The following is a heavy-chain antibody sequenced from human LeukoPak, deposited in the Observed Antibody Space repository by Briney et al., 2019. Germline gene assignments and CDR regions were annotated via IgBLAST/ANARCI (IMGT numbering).Heavy chain of an antibody. D-gene: IGHD2-21*02. V-gene: IGHV1-69*13. CDR2: IIPIFGTA. CDR3: ARGRKAYCGGDCYSADFDY. Sequence: ASVTVSCKASGGTFSSYAISWVRQAPGQGLEWMGGIIPIFGTANYAQKFQGRVTITADESTSTAYMELSSLRSEDTAVYYCARGRKAYCGGDCYSADFDYWGQGTLVTVSS. CDR1: GGTFSSYA. J-gene: IGHJ4*02.